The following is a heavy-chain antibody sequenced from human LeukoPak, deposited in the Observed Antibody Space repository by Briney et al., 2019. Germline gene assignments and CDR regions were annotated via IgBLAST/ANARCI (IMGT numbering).Heavy chain of an antibody. J-gene: IGHJ4*02. Sequence: GGSLRLSCAASGFTFSSYGMHWVRQAPGKGLEWVAVIWYDGSNKYYADSVKGRFTISRDNSKNTLYLQMNSLRAEDTAVYYCAKSEDGTVVGYFDYWGQGTLVTVSS. V-gene: IGHV3-33*06. CDR2: IWYDGSNK. CDR3: AKSEDGTVVGYFDY. D-gene: IGHD3-10*01. CDR1: GFTFSSYG.